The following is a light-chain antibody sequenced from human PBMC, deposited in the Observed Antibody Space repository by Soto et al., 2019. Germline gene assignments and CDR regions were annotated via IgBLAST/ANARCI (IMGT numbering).Light chain of an antibody. CDR1: QSVSSSY. V-gene: IGKV3-20*01. CDR3: HKYASSPSIT. J-gene: IGKJ5*01. Sequence: EIVLTQSPGTLSLSPGERATLSCRASQSVSSSYLAWYQQKPGQAPRLLIYGASSRSTGIPDRVSGSGSGTDFTLTISRLEPEYFAVYVCHKYASSPSITFGQGTLLEIK. CDR2: GAS.